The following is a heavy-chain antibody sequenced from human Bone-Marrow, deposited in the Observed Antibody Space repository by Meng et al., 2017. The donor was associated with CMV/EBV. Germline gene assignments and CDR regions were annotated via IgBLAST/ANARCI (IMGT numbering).Heavy chain of an antibody. CDR2: ISAYNGNT. Sequence: ASVKVSSKASGSPFTSYGISWVRQAPGQGLEWMGWISAYNGNTNYAQKLQGRVTMTTDTSTSTAYMELRSLRSDDPAVYYCARARKTRGIAAAAAVFDYWGQGTLVTVSS. CDR1: GSPFTSYG. V-gene: IGHV1-18*01. D-gene: IGHD6-13*01. J-gene: IGHJ4*02. CDR3: ARARKTRGIAAAAAVFDY.